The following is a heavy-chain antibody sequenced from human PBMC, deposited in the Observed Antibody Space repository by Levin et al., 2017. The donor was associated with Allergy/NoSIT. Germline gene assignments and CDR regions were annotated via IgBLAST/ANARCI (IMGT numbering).Heavy chain of an antibody. CDR3: AREARDYGSGSYRFDY. V-gene: IGHV4-4*02. D-gene: IGHD3-10*01. Sequence: SQTLSLTCAVSGGSISSRNWWSWVRQPPGKGLEWIGEIYHSGSTNYNPSLKSRVTISVDKSKNQFSLKLSSVTAADTAVYYCAREARDYGSGSYRFDYWGQGTLVTVSS. CDR1: GGSISSRNW. CDR2: IYHSGST. J-gene: IGHJ4*02.